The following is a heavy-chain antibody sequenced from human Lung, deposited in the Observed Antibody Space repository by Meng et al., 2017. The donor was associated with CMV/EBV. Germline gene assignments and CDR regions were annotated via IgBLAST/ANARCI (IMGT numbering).Heavy chain of an antibody. Sequence: GGSXRLXCKGSGYSFTSYWIGWVRQMPGKGLEWMGIIYPGDSDTRYSPSFQGQVTISADKSISTAYLQWSSLKASDTAMYYCAVAPGWELLGWFDPWGQGTXVTVSS. D-gene: IGHD1-26*01. V-gene: IGHV5-51*01. J-gene: IGHJ5*02. CDR1: GYSFTSYW. CDR3: AVAPGWELLGWFDP. CDR2: IYPGDSDT.